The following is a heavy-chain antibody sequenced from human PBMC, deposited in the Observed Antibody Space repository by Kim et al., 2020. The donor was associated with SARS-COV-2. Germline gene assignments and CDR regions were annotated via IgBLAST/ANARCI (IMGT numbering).Heavy chain of an antibody. V-gene: IGHV3-7*01. CDR3: ARDEGLAWKRDC. D-gene: IGHD1-1*01. Sequence: ESVKGRFTISRDDAKSSLYLQMSSLKVEDTAVYYCARDEGLAWKRDCWGHGTLVTVSS. J-gene: IGHJ4*01.